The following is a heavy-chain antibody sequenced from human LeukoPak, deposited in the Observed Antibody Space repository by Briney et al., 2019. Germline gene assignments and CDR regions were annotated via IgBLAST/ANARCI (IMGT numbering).Heavy chain of an antibody. V-gene: IGHV3-23*01. CDR3: AKPDPGSYCSSTSCYPYYYYYYMDV. CDR2: ISGSGGST. Sequence: GGSMSLSCAASGFTLSSFAMSWVRHAPREGREWVSAISGSGGSTYHADSVEGRLTIPRDNSKNTLYLQMTSLRAEDTAVYYCAKPDPGSYCSSTSCYPYYYYYYMDVWGKGTTVTVSS. D-gene: IGHD2-2*01. CDR1: GFTLSSFA. J-gene: IGHJ6*03.